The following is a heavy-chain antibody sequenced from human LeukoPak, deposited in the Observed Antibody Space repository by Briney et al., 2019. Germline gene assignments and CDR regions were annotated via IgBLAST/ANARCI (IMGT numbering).Heavy chain of an antibody. CDR1: GGSFSGYY. Sequence: PSETLSLTCAVYGGSFSGYYWSWIRQPPGKGLEWIGEINHSGSTNYNPSLKSRVTISVDTSKNQFSLKLSSVTAADTAVYYCARGGGAMVRGVRPFDYWGQGTLVTVSS. CDR3: ARGGGAMVRGVRPFDY. D-gene: IGHD3-10*01. V-gene: IGHV4-34*01. CDR2: INHSGST. J-gene: IGHJ4*02.